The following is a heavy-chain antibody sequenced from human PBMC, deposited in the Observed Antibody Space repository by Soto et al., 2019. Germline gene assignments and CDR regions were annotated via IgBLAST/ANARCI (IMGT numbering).Heavy chain of an antibody. V-gene: IGHV3-74*01. Sequence: GGSMRLSCAASGFTFTNYRIHWVRQAPGKGLVWVARINSDGTRINYADSVKGRFTISRDNAKNTVFLQMNSLRDEDSAVYFCARAGDWNYVQDFWGQGTLVTVSS. D-gene: IGHD1-7*01. CDR1: GFTFTNYR. CDR3: ARAGDWNYVQDF. CDR2: INSDGTRI. J-gene: IGHJ4*02.